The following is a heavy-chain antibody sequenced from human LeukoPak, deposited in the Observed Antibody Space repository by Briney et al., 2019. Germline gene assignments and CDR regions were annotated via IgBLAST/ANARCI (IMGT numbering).Heavy chain of an antibody. CDR2: IIPILGMA. V-gene: IGHV1-69*04. Sequence: GASVKVSCKASGGTFSSYAISWVRQAPGQGLEWMGRIIPILGMANYAQKFQGRVTITADKSTSTAYMELSSLRSEDTAVYYCARVAGSTYYYDSSGPWALDYWGQGTLVTVSS. J-gene: IGHJ4*02. D-gene: IGHD3-22*01. CDR1: GGTFSSYA. CDR3: ARVAGSTYYYDSSGPWALDY.